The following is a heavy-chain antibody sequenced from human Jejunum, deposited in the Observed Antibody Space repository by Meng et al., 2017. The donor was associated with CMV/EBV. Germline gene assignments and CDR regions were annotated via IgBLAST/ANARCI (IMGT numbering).Heavy chain of an antibody. V-gene: IGHV6-1*01. CDR3: ARAGAVTSGTAFDH. D-gene: IGHD4-11*01. J-gene: IGHJ4*02. CDR2: TDYRSTWHR. Sequence: SSEGVVWHWIRQSPSRGLEGRGRTDYRSTWHRDYLLSVKRRITINPDTAKSQFSLQLNSMTPEDTAVYYCARAGAVTSGTAFDHWGQGTLVTVSS. CDR1: SSEGVV.